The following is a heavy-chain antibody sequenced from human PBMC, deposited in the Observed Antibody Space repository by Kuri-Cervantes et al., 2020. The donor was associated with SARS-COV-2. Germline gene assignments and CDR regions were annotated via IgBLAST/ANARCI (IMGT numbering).Heavy chain of an antibody. D-gene: IGHD6-13*01. J-gene: IGHJ6*02. Sequence: SETLSLTCTVSGGSISSYYWSWIRQPAGKGLEWIGRIYTSGSTNYNPYLKSRVTLSVDTSKNQFSLKLSSVTAADTAVYYCARDLIAAAGQYYCYGMDVWGQGTTVTVSS. CDR3: ARDLIAAAGQYYCYGMDV. CDR1: GGSISSYY. V-gene: IGHV4-4*07. CDR2: IYTSGST.